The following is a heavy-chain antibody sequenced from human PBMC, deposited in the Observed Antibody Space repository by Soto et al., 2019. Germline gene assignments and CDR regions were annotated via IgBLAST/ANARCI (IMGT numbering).Heavy chain of an antibody. CDR1: GFTFSSYA. J-gene: IGHJ4*02. Sequence: PGGSLRLSCAASGFTFSSYAMTWVRQAPGKGLEWVSAISGSAGSTYYADSVKGRFTISRDNSKNTLYLQMNSLRAEDTAVFYCTKDLWPYLPAGGEFDYWGQGTLVTVSS. CDR2: ISGSAGST. V-gene: IGHV3-23*01. CDR3: TKDLWPYLPAGGEFDY. D-gene: IGHD3-16*01.